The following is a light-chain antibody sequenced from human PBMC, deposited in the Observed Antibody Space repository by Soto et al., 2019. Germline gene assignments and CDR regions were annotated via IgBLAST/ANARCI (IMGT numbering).Light chain of an antibody. Sequence: DIQLTQSPSSLSASVGDRVTITCRASLGISNYLAWYQQKPGKVPKLLIHAASTLQSGVPSRFSGSGSATDFTLTINSLQPEDVATYYCQKYNGPAHTFGGGTQGEIK. CDR3: QKYNGPAHT. V-gene: IGKV1-27*01. CDR2: AAS. J-gene: IGKJ4*01. CDR1: LGISNY.